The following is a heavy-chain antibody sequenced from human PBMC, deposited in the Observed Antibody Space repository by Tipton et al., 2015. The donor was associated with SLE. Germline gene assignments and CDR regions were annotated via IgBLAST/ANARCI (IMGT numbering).Heavy chain of an antibody. CDR2: ISYDGSNK. J-gene: IGHJ4*02. D-gene: IGHD6-25*01. CDR1: GFTFSSYA. V-gene: IGHV3-30-3*01. CDR3: ARERRGSSGLDY. Sequence: SLRLSCAASGFTFSSYAMHWVRQAPGKGLEWVAVISYDGSNKYYADSVKGRFTISRDNSKNTLYLQMNSLRAEDTAVYYCARERRGSSGLDYWGQGTLVTVSS.